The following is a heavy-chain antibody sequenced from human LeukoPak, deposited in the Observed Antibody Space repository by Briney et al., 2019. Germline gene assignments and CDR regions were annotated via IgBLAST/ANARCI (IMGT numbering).Heavy chain of an antibody. CDR1: GFTFSSYA. J-gene: IGHJ4*02. CDR3: VKSASTWYLFDY. Sequence: GGSLRLSCAASGFTFSSYAMHWVRQAPGKGLEYVSAIISNGESTYYSDSVKDRFTISRDNSKNTLCLQMSSLRPEDTAVYYCVKSASTWYLFDYWGQGTLVTVSS. D-gene: IGHD6-13*01. V-gene: IGHV3-64*03. CDR2: IISNGEST.